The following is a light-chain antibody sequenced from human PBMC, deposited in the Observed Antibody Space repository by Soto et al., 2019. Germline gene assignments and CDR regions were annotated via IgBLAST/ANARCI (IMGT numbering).Light chain of an antibody. J-gene: IGKJ5*01. CDR2: LGS. V-gene: IGKV2-28*01. Sequence: DIVMTQSPLFLPVTPGEPASISCRSSQSLLHSNGYNYLDWYLQKPGQSPQLLIYLGSNRASGVPDRFSGSGSGTDFTLIISRLEPEDFAVYYCQQYGRTPITFGQGTRLEIK. CDR3: QQYGRTPIT. CDR1: QSLLHSNGYNY.